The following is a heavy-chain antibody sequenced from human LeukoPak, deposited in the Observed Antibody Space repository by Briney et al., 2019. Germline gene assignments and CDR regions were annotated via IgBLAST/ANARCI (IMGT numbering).Heavy chain of an antibody. Sequence: GGSLRLSCAASGFTFSSYAMSWVRQAPGKGLEWVSGISGSGVSTYYADSVKGRFTISRDNAKNSVYLQMSSLRDEDTAVYYCARDRGYFSYWGQGTLVTVSS. J-gene: IGHJ4*02. CDR3: ARDRGYFSY. V-gene: IGHV3-23*01. D-gene: IGHD2-15*01. CDR2: ISGSGVST. CDR1: GFTFSSYA.